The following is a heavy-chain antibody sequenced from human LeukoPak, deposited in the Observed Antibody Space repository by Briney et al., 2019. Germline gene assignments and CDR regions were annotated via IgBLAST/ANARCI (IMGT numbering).Heavy chain of an antibody. V-gene: IGHV3-30*18. CDR2: VSYDGSNK. CDR3: AKWSYDSSGYYDY. D-gene: IGHD3-22*01. J-gene: IGHJ4*02. CDR1: GFTFSSYG. Sequence: GGSLRLSCAASGFTFSSYGMHWVRQAPGKGLEWVAVVSYDGSNKYYADSVKGRFTISRDNSKNTLYLQMNSLRAEDTAVYYCAKWSYDSSGYYDYWGQGTLVTVSS.